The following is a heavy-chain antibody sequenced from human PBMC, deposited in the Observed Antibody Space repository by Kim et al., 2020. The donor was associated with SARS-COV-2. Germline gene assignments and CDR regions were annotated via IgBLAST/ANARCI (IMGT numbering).Heavy chain of an antibody. CDR1: GGSFSGYY. Sequence: SETLSLTCAVYGGSFSGYYWSWIRQPPGKGLEWIGEINHSGSTNYNPSLKSRVTISVDTSKNQFSLKLSSVTAADTAVYYCARGTKLLRYFDWFPPAFDIWGQGTMVTVSS. CDR2: INHSGST. CDR3: ARGTKLLRYFDWFPPAFDI. J-gene: IGHJ3*02. D-gene: IGHD3-9*01. V-gene: IGHV4-34*01.